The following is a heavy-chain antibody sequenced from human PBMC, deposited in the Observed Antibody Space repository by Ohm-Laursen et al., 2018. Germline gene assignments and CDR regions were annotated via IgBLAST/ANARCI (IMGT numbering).Heavy chain of an antibody. CDR3: AKGAPNLPHLDY. Sequence: SLRLSCAASGFTVSSNYMSWVRQAPGKGLEWVSGISWNSGSIGYADSVKGRFTISRDNAKNSLYLQMNSLRAEDTALYYCAKGAPNLPHLDYWGQGTLVTVSS. V-gene: IGHV3-9*01. CDR1: GFTVSSNY. J-gene: IGHJ4*02. CDR2: ISWNSGSI.